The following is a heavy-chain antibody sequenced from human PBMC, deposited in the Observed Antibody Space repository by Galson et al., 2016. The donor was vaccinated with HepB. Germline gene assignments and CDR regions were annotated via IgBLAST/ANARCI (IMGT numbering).Heavy chain of an antibody. V-gene: IGHV3-7*01. Sequence: SLRLSCAASGFTFSGYWMTWVRQAPGKGLEWVANIKQDGSEKNYVDSVKSRLTISRDNAKNLVYLQMNSLRAEDTAMYYCASAPAATESDYWGQGTLVTVSP. J-gene: IGHJ4*02. CDR3: ASAPAATESDY. CDR2: IKQDGSEK. CDR1: GFTFSGYW. D-gene: IGHD6-25*01.